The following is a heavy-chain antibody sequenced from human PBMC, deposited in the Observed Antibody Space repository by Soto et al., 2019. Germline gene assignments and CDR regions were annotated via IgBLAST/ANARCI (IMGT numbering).Heavy chain of an antibody. D-gene: IGHD3-9*01. CDR1: GFTFSSYA. J-gene: IGHJ4*02. CDR2: ISGSGGST. CDR3: ALELRYFDWLLTDDC. Sequence: GGSLRLSCAASGFTFSSYAMSWVRQAPGKGLEWVSAISGSGGSTYYADSVKGRFTISRDNSKNTLYLQMNSLRAEDTAVYYCALELRYFDWLLTDDCWGQGTLVTVSS. V-gene: IGHV3-23*01.